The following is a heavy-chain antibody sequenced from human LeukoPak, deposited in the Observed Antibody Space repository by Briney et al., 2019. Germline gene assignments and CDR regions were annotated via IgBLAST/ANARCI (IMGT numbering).Heavy chain of an antibody. D-gene: IGHD5-24*01. CDR2: ISGSGGST. V-gene: IGHV3-23*01. J-gene: IGHJ3*02. CDR3: AKDQGRDGYSYAFDI. Sequence: GGSLRLSCAASGFTFSSYAMSWVRQAPGKGLEWVSAISGSGGSTYYADSVKGRFTISRDNSRNTLYLQMNSLRAEDTAVYYCAKDQGRDGYSYAFDIWGQGTMVTVSS. CDR1: GFTFSSYA.